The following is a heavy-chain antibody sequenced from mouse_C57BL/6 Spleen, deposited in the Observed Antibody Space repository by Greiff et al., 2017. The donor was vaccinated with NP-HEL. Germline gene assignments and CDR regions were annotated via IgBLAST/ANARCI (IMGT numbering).Heavy chain of an antibody. CDR1: GFTFSSYG. V-gene: IGHV5-6*01. CDR3: ARQGMVKGAYYYAMDY. CDR2: ISSGGSYT. Sequence: EVQRVESGGDLVKPGGSLKLSCAASGFTFSSYGMSWVRQTPDKRLEWVATISSGGSYTYYPDSVKGRFTISRDNAKNTLYLQMSSLKSEDTAMYYCARQGMVKGAYYYAMDYWGQGTSVTVSS. D-gene: IGHD2-10*02. J-gene: IGHJ4*01.